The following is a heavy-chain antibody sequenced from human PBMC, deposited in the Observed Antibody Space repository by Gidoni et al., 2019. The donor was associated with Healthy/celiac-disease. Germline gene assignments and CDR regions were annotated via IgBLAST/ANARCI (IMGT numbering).Heavy chain of an antibody. V-gene: IGHV4-59*08. D-gene: IGHD4-17*01. CDR1: GGSISSYY. CDR2: IYYSGST. J-gene: IGHJ4*02. Sequence: QVQLQESGPGLVKPSETLSLTFPVPGGSISSYYWSWIRQPPGKGLEWIGYIYYSGSTNYNPSLKSRVTISVDTSKNQFSLKLSSVTAADTAVYYCAGSSDGDSPFEYWGQGTLVTVSS. CDR3: AGSSDGDSPFEY.